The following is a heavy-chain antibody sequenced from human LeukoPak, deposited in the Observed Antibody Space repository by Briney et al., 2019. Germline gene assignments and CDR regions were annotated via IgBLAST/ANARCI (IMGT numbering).Heavy chain of an antibody. CDR2: INPSGGTT. Sequence: ASVKASCKASGYTFTSYYMHWVRQAPGQGLEWMGIINPSGGTTNYAQKFQGRVTMTRDTSTSTVYMELSSLRSEDTAVYYCARVHGSGWEGEQFDYWGQGTLVTVSS. D-gene: IGHD6-19*01. V-gene: IGHV1-46*01. CDR3: ARVHGSGWEGEQFDY. CDR1: GYTFTSYY. J-gene: IGHJ4*02.